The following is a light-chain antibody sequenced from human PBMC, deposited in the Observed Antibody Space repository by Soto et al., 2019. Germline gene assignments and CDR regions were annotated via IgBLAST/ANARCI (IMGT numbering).Light chain of an antibody. Sequence: QAVVTQEPSFSVSPGGTVTLTCGLSSGSVSTSYYPSWYQQTPGQAPRTLIYSTNTRSSGVPDRFSGSILGNKAALTITGAQADDESDYYCVLYMGSGFTVFGGGTKPTVL. V-gene: IGLV8-61*01. CDR3: VLYMGSGFTV. CDR1: SGSVSTSYY. CDR2: STN. J-gene: IGLJ2*01.